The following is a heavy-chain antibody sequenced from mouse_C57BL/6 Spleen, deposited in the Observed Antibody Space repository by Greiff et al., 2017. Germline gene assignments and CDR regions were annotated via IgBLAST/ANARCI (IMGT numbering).Heavy chain of an antibody. CDR2: INPGSGGT. D-gene: IGHD1-1*01. CDR3: ARSGGSSYVGAMDY. J-gene: IGHJ4*01. V-gene: IGHV1-54*01. Sequence: QVQLQQSGAELVRPGTSVKVSCKASGYAFTNYLIEWVKQRPGQGLEWIGVINPGSGGTNYNEKFKGKATLTADKSSSTAYMQLSSLTSEDSAVYFCARSGGSSYVGAMDYWGQGTSVTVSS. CDR1: GYAFTNYL.